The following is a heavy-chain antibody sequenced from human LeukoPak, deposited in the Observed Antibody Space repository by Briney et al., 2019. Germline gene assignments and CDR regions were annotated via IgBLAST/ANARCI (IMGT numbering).Heavy chain of an antibody. D-gene: IGHD5-24*01. V-gene: IGHV3-23*01. J-gene: IGHJ4*02. CDR1: GLSCSSCA. CDR3: ARGDGYNFFDY. Sequence: GGSLRLSCVASGLSCSSCAMNWVRQAPGKGLEWVSVISGSGSSTYYADSVKGRFTISRDNSENTLYLQMKSLRAEDTAVYYCARGDGYNFFDYWGQGTLVTVSS. CDR2: ISGSGSST.